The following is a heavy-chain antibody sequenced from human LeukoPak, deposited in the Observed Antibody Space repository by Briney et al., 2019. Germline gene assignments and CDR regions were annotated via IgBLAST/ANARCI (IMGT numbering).Heavy chain of an antibody. D-gene: IGHD3-10*02. V-gene: IGHV3-66*01. J-gene: IGHJ6*04. CDR3: AELGITMIGGV. CDR1: ESSGGSIY. CDR2: IYSGGST. Sequence: GGSLRLSCAASESSGGSIYMTWVRQAPGKGLEWVSLIYSGGSTYYADSVKGRFTISRDNSKNTLYLQMNSLRAEDTAVYYCAELGITMIGGVWGKGTTVTISS.